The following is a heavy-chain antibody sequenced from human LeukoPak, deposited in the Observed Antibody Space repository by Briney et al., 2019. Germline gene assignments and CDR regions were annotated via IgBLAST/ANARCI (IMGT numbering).Heavy chain of an antibody. CDR3: ANRPSINLGTEY. D-gene: IGHD3-16*01. Sequence: GGSLRLSRSASGFTFSSYAMSWLRQAPGKGLEWVSAISRSGGSHYYADSVKGRVTISRDNSQNTLYLQMNSLRAEDTAVYYCANRPSINLGTEYCGQGALVTVSS. J-gene: IGHJ4*02. CDR2: ISRSGGSH. V-gene: IGHV3-23*01. CDR1: GFTFSSYA.